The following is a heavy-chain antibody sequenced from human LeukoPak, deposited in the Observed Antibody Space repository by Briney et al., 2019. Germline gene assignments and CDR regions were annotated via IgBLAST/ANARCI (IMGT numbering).Heavy chain of an antibody. CDR1: GYTFTSYG. Sequence: ASVKVSCKASGYTFTSYGISWVRQAPGQGLEWMGWISAYNGNTNYAQKLQGRVTMTTDTSTSTAYMELRSLRSEDTAVYYCAADLTNDYGDYSRRLAFDIWGQGTMVTVSS. D-gene: IGHD4-17*01. CDR2: ISAYNGNT. CDR3: AADLTNDYGDYSRRLAFDI. V-gene: IGHV1-18*01. J-gene: IGHJ3*02.